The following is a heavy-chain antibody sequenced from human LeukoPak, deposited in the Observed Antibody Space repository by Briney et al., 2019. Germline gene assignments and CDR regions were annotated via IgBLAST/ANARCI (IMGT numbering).Heavy chain of an antibody. CDR1: GGSFSGYY. Sequence: SETLSLTCAVYGGSFSGYYWSWIRQPPGKGLEWIGEINHSGSTNYNPSLKSRVTISVDTSKNQFSLKLSSVTAADTAVYYCASGDSSSNGAFDIWGQGTMVTVSS. V-gene: IGHV4-34*01. D-gene: IGHD6-13*01. J-gene: IGHJ3*02. CDR2: INHSGST. CDR3: ASGDSSSNGAFDI.